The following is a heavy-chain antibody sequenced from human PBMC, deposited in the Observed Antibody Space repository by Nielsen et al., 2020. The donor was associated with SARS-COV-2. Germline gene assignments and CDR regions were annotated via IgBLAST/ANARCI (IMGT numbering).Heavy chain of an antibody. CDR1: GFTFSSYA. Sequence: GESLKISCAASGFTFSSYAMSWVRQAPGKGLEWVSAISGSGGSTYYADSVKGRFTISRDNSKNTLYLQMNSLRAEDTAVYYCAKDLIPLGYCSSTSCHDAFDIWGQGTMVTVSS. J-gene: IGHJ3*02. V-gene: IGHV3-23*01. D-gene: IGHD2-2*01. CDR3: AKDLIPLGYCSSTSCHDAFDI. CDR2: ISGSGGST.